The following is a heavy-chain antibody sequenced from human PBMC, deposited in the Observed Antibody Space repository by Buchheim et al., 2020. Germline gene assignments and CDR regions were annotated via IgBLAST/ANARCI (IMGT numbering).Heavy chain of an antibody. CDR2: ISYDGSNK. Sequence: QVQLVESGGGVVQPGRSLRLSCAASGFTFSSYAMHWVRQAPGKGLEWVAVISYDGSNKYYADSVKGRFTISRDNSKNTLYLKMNSLRAEDTAVYYCARYCSSTSCYWEDYGMDVWGQGTT. V-gene: IGHV3-30-3*01. CDR1: GFTFSSYA. D-gene: IGHD2-2*01. CDR3: ARYCSSTSCYWEDYGMDV. J-gene: IGHJ6*02.